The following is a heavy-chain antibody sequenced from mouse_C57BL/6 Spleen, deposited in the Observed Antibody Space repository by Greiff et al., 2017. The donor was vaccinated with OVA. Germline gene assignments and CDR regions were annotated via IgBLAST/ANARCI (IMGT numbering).Heavy chain of an antibody. J-gene: IGHJ1*03. D-gene: IGHD2-5*01. CDR3: ARSPAYYSNYWYFDV. Sequence: EVQLQESGPELVKPGASVKISCKASGYSFTGYYMNWVKQSPEKSLEWIGEINPSTGGTTSNQKFKAKATLTVDKSSSTAYMQLKSLTSEDSAVYYCARSPAYYSNYWYFDVWGTGTTVTVSS. CDR2: INPSTGGT. V-gene: IGHV1-42*01. CDR1: GYSFTGYY.